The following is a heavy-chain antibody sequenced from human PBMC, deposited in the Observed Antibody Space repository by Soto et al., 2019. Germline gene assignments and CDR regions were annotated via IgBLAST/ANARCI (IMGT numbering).Heavy chain of an antibody. J-gene: IGHJ4*02. Sequence: ASVKVSCKASGYTFTSYGISWVRQAPGQGLEWMGWISAFNGNTYYAQKLQGRVTMTTDTSTSTAYMELRSLRSDDTAVYYCARNYDSSDIGKPFSIWGQGTLVTVS. D-gene: IGHD3-22*01. V-gene: IGHV1-18*01. CDR3: ARNYDSSDIGKPFSI. CDR1: GYTFTSYG. CDR2: ISAFNGNT.